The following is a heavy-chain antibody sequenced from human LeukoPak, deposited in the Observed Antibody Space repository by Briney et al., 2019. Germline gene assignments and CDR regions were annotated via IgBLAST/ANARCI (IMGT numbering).Heavy chain of an antibody. Sequence: PGGSLRLSCAASGFTVSSNYMSWVRQAPGKGLEWVSVIYSGGSTYYADSVKGRFTISRDNSKNTLYLQMNSLRAEDTAVYYCARVSSGWYKRDYWGQGTLVTVSS. D-gene: IGHD6-19*01. J-gene: IGHJ4*02. CDR1: GFTVSSNY. V-gene: IGHV3-66*01. CDR3: ARVSSGWYKRDY. CDR2: IYSGGST.